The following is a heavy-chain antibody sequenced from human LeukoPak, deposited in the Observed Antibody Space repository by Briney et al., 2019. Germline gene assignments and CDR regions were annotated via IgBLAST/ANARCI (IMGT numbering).Heavy chain of an antibody. D-gene: IGHD3-16*01. J-gene: IGHJ5*02. Sequence: PGGSLRLSCAASGFMFSDFTMTWVRQAPGKGPEWVSAIGGRGTSTYSKDMLYLQMNSLKVEDTATYYCGKEGGAWGQGTKVTVSS. CDR2: IGGRGTST. V-gene: IGHV3-23*01. CDR3: GKEGGA. CDR1: GFMFSDFT.